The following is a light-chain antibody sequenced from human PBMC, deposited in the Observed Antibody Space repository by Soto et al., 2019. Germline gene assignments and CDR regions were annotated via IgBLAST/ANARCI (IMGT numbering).Light chain of an antibody. CDR2: KAS. V-gene: IGKV1-5*03. CDR1: ESISSW. Sequence: DIQMTQSPSTLSASVGDRVTITCRASESISSWLAWYQQKPGKTPKVLIYKASSLESGVPSRFSGSGSGTECTLTISSLQPDDFATYDCQQYNSYPWTFGQGTKVEIK. CDR3: QQYNSYPWT. J-gene: IGKJ1*01.